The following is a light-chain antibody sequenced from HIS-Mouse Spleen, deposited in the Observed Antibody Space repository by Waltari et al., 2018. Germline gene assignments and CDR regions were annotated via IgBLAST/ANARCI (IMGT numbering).Light chain of an antibody. Sequence: QSVLTQPPSVSGAPGQRVTISCTGSSSNIGAGYDVHWYQQLPGTAPKLLIYGNGDRPSGVPDRFSGSKSGTSASLAIPGLQAEDEADYYCQSYDSSLSGWVFGGGTKLTVL. CDR1: SSNIGAGYD. J-gene: IGLJ3*02. CDR2: GNG. CDR3: QSYDSSLSGWV. V-gene: IGLV1-40*01.